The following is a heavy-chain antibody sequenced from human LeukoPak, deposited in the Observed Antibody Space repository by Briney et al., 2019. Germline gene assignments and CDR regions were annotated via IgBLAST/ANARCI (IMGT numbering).Heavy chain of an antibody. J-gene: IGHJ3*02. CDR2: ISDDGSKK. V-gene: IGHV3-30*18. CDR3: AKDRWYQLLDDASDI. Sequence: GGSLRLSCAASGFTFSSYGTHWVRQAPGKGLEWVAVISDDGSKKYSADSVKGGFTISRDNSKNTLYLQMNSLRAEDTAVYYCAKDRWYQLLDDASDIWGQGTMVTVSS. D-gene: IGHD2-2*01. CDR1: GFTFSSYG.